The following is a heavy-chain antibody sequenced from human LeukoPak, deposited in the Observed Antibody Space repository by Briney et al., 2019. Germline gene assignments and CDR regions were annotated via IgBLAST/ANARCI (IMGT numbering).Heavy chain of an antibody. J-gene: IGHJ6*02. CDR2: ISYDGSNK. D-gene: IGHD2-15*01. V-gene: IGHV3-30-3*01. CDR1: GFTFSSYA. CDR3: AKDRKEYCSGGSCYEDYYGMDV. Sequence: GRSLRLSCAASGFTFSSYAMHWVRQAPGKGLEWVAVISYDGSNKYYADSVKGRFTISRDNSKNTLYLQMNSLRAEDTAVYYCAKDRKEYCSGGSCYEDYYGMDVWGQGTTVTVSS.